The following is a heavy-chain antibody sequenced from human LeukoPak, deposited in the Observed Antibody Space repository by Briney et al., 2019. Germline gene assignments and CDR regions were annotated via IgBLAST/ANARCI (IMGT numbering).Heavy chain of an antibody. CDR1: GFTFDDYA. CDR2: ISWNSGSI. D-gene: IGHD3-22*01. CDR3: ARGQYYYDSSGYYYENFDY. Sequence: GGSLRLSCAASGFTFDDYAMHWVRQAPGKGLEWVSGISWNSGSIGYADSVKGRFTISRDNAKNSLYLQMNSLRAEDTAVYYCARGQYYYDSSGYYYENFDYWGQGTLVTVSS. V-gene: IGHV3-9*01. J-gene: IGHJ4*02.